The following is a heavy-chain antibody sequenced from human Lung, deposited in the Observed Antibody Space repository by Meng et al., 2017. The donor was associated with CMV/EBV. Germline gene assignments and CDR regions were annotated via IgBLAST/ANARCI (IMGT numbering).Heavy chain of an antibody. V-gene: IGHV1-69*05. CDR2: IIPIFGTA. Sequence: SVKVSCKASGGTFSSYAISWVRQAPGQGLEWMGGIIPIFGTANYAQKFQGRVTITTDESTSTAYMELSSLRSEDTAVYYCARDGPQTPGGRVVPAAIHPELYGMDVWGQGXTVTVSS. D-gene: IGHD2-2*02. CDR1: GGTFSSYA. J-gene: IGHJ6*02. CDR3: ARDGPQTPGGRVVPAAIHPELYGMDV.